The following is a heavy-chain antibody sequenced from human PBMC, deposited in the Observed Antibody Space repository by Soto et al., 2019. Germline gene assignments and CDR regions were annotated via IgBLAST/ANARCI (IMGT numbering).Heavy chain of an antibody. Sequence: PGESLRISRKGAGGSFTNHWSGWVRQKHGKGLEWMGIIYPGDSDTRYSPSLQGQVTISVDTSISTAYLQWSSLRASDTAMYYCARSGVEGYCSRSTCHHYYLDVRGKGTTVTVSS. J-gene: IGHJ6*03. CDR2: IYPGDSDT. D-gene: IGHD2-15*01. CDR1: GGSFTNHW. CDR3: ARSGVEGYCSRSTCHHYYLDV. V-gene: IGHV5-51*01.